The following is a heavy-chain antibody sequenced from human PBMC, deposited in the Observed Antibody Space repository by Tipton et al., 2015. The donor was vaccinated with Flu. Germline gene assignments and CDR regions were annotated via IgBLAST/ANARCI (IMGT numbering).Heavy chain of an antibody. CDR1: GFSFSSYE. Sequence: PRLSCAASGFSFSSYEMNWVRQAPGKGLEWVSYISSSGSTIYYADSVKGRFTISRDNAKNSLYLQMNSLRAEDTAVYYCARDLGVSLVRGVLWDWGQGTLVTVSS. D-gene: IGHD3-10*01. V-gene: IGHV3-48*03. J-gene: IGHJ4*02. CDR2: ISSSGSTI. CDR3: ARDLGVSLVRGVLWD.